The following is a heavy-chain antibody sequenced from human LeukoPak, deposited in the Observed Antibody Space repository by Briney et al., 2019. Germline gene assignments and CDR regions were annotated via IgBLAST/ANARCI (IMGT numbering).Heavy chain of an antibody. CDR1: GYTFTGYY. V-gene: IGHV1-2*02. J-gene: IGHJ6*02. CDR2: INPNSGGT. D-gene: IGHD5-18*01. CDR3: ARAAYSYGYHYYYGMDV. Sequence: GASVKVSCKASGYTFTGYYMHWVRQAPGQGLEWMGWINPNSGGTNYAQKFQRRVNMTRDTSISTAYMELSRLRSDDTAVYYCARAAYSYGYHYYYGMDVWGQGTTVTVSS.